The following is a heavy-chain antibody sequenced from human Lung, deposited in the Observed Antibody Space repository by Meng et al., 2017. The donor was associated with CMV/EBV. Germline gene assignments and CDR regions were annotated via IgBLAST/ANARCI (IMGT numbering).Heavy chain of an antibody. CDR3: ATHDFLRGHWYFDL. CDR2: IIPIFGTT. Sequence: KPSGDTFSNCAISWLRQAPGQGLEWMGGIIPIFGTTNSAQKFQGRVTITTDESRSTAYMELSSLTSEDTAVYYCATHDFLRGHWYFDLWGRGTLVTVSS. D-gene: IGHD3/OR15-3a*01. CDR1: GDTFSNCA. V-gene: IGHV1-69*05. J-gene: IGHJ2*01.